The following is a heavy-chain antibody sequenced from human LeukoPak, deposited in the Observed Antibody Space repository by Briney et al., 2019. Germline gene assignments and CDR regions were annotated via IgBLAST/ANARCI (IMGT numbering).Heavy chain of an antibody. CDR2: IHHSGST. V-gene: IGHV4-34*01. CDR3: HGIGLGSGTNFDY. CDR1: GESFSGYY. J-gene: IGHJ4*02. Sequence: SETLSLTCAVYGESFSGYYWSWIRQPPGKGLEWIGQIHHSGSTSYSPSLKSRVTISVDTSMHQFSLKLSSVTAADTAVYARHGIGLGSGTNFDYWGQGTLVAVSS. D-gene: IGHD3-10*01.